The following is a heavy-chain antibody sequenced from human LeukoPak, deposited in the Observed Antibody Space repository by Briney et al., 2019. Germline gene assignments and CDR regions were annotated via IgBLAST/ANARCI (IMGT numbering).Heavy chain of an antibody. CDR3: ASGAYSFFYMDV. Sequence: PSETLSLTCTVSGGSISSYYWSWIRQPPGKGLEWIGYIYYSGSTNYNPSLKSRVTISVDTSKNQFSLKLTSVTAADTAVYYCASGAYSFFYMDVWGKGTTVTISS. D-gene: IGHD5-18*01. J-gene: IGHJ6*03. CDR1: GGSISSYY. V-gene: IGHV4-59*01. CDR2: IYYSGST.